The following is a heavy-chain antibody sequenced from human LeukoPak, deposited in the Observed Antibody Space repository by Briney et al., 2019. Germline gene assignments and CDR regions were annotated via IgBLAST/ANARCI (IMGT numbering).Heavy chain of an antibody. CDR1: GGSISSGDYY. V-gene: IGHV4-30-4*01. CDR3: ARGDYYGSGSYYYYYGMDV. D-gene: IGHD3-10*01. Sequence: PSETLSLTCTVSGGSISSGDYYWSWIRQPPGKGLEWIGYIYYSGSNYYNPSLKSRVTISVDTSKNQFSLKLSSVTAADTAVYYCARGDYYGSGSYYYYYGMDVWGQGTTVTVSS. J-gene: IGHJ6*02. CDR2: IYYSGSN.